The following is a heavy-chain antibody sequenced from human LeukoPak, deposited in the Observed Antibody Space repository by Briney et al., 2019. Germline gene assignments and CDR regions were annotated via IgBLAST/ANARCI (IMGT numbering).Heavy chain of an antibody. V-gene: IGHV3-23*01. CDR2: ISGSGDRT. CDR1: GGSISSSSYY. J-gene: IGHJ5*02. Sequence: PSETLSLTCTVSGGSISSSSYYWGWIRQAPGKGLEWVSGISGSGDRTYYADAVKGRFTISRDNSKNTVYLQMDSLRAEDTAVYYCANSRGHGSGNLWGQGTLVTVSS. D-gene: IGHD3-10*01. CDR3: ANSRGHGSGNL.